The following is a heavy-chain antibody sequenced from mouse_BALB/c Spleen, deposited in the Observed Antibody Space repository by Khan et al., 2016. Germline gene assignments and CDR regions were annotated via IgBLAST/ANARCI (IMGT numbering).Heavy chain of an antibody. J-gene: IGHJ4*01. V-gene: IGHV14-3*02. CDR1: GFNIKDTY. D-gene: IGHD2-4*01. Sequence: VQLQQSGAELVKPGASVKLSCTASGFNIKDTYMHWVKQRPEQGLEWIGRIDPANGNTKYDPKFQGKATITADTSSNTAYLQLSSLTSEDTAVYYCAREVIYYDYDGYAMDYWGQGTSATVAS. CDR2: IDPANGNT. CDR3: AREVIYYDYDGYAMDY.